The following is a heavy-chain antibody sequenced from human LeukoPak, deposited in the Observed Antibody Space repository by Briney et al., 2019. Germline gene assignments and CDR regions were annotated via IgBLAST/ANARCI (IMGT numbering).Heavy chain of an antibody. D-gene: IGHD2-2*01. CDR2: ISAYNGNT. CDR3: ARASLVVPAAMNSDY. CDR1: GYTFTSYG. V-gene: IGHV1-18*01. Sequence: ASVKVSCKASGYTFTSYGISWVRQAPGQGLEWMGWISAYNGNTNYAQKLQGRVTMTIDTSTSTAYMELRSLRSDDTAVYYCARASLVVPAAMNSDYWGQGTLVTVSS. J-gene: IGHJ4*02.